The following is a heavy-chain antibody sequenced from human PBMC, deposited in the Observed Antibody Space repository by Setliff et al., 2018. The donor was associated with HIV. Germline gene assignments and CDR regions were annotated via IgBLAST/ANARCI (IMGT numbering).Heavy chain of an antibody. CDR1: GGSISNYY. V-gene: IGHV4-59*01. D-gene: IGHD3-16*01. Sequence: ETLSLTCTVSGGSISNYYWSWIRQPPGKGLEWIGYIHYSGSTNYNPSLKSRVIISIDTSKNQFSLKLSSVTAADTAVYYCARGTLYYDYVWGTPFPFDYWGQGTLVTVSS. CDR3: ARGTLYYDYVWGTPFPFDY. CDR2: IHYSGST. J-gene: IGHJ4*02.